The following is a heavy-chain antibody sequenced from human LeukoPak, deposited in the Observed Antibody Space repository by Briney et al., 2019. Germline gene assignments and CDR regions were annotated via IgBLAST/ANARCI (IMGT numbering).Heavy chain of an antibody. V-gene: IGHV1-69*01. J-gene: IGHJ6*03. CDR3: ARGVATKPLNYYYYMDV. CDR2: IIPIFGTA. Sequence: ASVKVSCKASGGTFSSYAISWVRQAPGQGLEWMGGIIPIFGTANYAQKFQGRVTITADESTSTAYMELSSLRSEDTAVYYCARGVATKPLNYYYYMDVWGKGTTVTISS. CDR1: GGTFSSYA. D-gene: IGHD5-12*01.